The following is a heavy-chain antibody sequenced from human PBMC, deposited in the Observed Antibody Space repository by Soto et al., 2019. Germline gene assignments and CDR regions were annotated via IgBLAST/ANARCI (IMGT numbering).Heavy chain of an antibody. J-gene: IGHJ4*02. Sequence: TLSLTCTVSGGSISIGDYYWSWIRQPPVKGLGWIWYISYVWSTXXNASLKSXXTVSIYTSKNXVSLNXTSVTAADTAVYYCARVHGDYYFDYWRQGTLVTVSS. CDR2: ISYVWST. D-gene: IGHD4-17*01. CDR3: ARVHGDYYFDY. V-gene: IGHV4-30-4*01. CDR1: GGSISIGDYY.